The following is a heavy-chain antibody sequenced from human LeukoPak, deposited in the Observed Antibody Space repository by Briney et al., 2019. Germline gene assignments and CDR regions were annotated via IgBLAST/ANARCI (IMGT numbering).Heavy chain of an antibody. D-gene: IGHD2-15*01. V-gene: IGHV3-23*01. CDR3: AKDSRGSAVRVFDY. J-gene: IGHJ4*02. CDR2: ISGSGGIT. CDR1: GFTFSSYA. Sequence: GGSLRLSCAASGFTFSSYAMNWVRQAPGKGLEWVSVISGSGGITYYADSVKGRFTISRDNSKNTLYLQMNSLRAEDTAIYYCAKDSRGSAVRVFDYWGQGILVIVSS.